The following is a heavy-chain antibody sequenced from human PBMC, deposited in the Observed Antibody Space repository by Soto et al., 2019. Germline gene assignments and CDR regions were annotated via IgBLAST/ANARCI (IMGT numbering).Heavy chain of an antibody. J-gene: IGHJ3*02. CDR2: ISAYNGNT. Sequence: ASVKVSCKASGYTFTSYGISWVRQAHGQGLEWMGWISAYNGNTNYAQKLQGRVTMTTDTSTSTAYMELRSLRSDDTAVYYCERRPSAYSGSDLGAFDTWGQGTMVTVSS. CDR1: GYTFTSYG. CDR3: ERRPSAYSGSDLGAFDT. V-gene: IGHV1-18*01. D-gene: IGHD1-26*01.